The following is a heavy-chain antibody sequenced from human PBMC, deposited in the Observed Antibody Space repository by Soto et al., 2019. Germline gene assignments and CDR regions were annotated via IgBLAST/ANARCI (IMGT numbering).Heavy chain of an antibody. CDR1: GYTFTTYY. V-gene: IGHV1-46*01. D-gene: IGHD6-6*01. J-gene: IGHJ6*02. Sequence: QVQLVQSGAEVKKAGASVKVSCRTSGYTFTTYYMHWVRQAPGQGLEWLGVIKASGGSTTYAQNFQGRVTMTRDTSTSTVYMELSSLRSEDTAVYYCAREGPTSSTSSLYHYPGMDVWGQGTTVTVSS. CDR2: IKASGGST. CDR3: AREGPTSSTSSLYHYPGMDV.